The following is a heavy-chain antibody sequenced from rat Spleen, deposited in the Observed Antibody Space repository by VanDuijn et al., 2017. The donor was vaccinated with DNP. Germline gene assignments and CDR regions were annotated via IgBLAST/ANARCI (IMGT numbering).Heavy chain of an antibody. CDR2: IIHDGSRT. J-gene: IGHJ2*01. Sequence: EVQLVESGGGLVQPGRSLKVSCAASGFTFSDYDMAWVRQAPKKGLEWVATIIHDGSRTYYGDSVKGRFTISRDNVKSTLYLQMDGLRSEDTATYHCATDRSVYWGQGVMVTVSS. V-gene: IGHV5S10*01. CDR3: ATDRSVY. CDR1: GFTFSDYD.